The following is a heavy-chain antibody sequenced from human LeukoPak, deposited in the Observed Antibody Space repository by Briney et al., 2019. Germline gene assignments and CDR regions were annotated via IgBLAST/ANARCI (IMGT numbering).Heavy chain of an antibody. CDR2: IILMFGTV. J-gene: IGHJ6*02. CDR1: GGTFSSYA. CDR3: ARDDPRASPYVASVYYYYGMDV. D-gene: IGHD3-10*02. Sequence: ASVKVSCKASGGTFSSYAISWVRQAPGQGLEWMGGIILMFGTVNYAQKFQGRVTITADESTSTAYMELRSLRSEDTAVYYCARDDPRASPYVASVYYYYGMDVWGQGTTVTVSS. V-gene: IGHV1-69*01.